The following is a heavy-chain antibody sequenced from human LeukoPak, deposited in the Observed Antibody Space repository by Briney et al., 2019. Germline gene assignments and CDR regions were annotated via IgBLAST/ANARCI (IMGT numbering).Heavy chain of an antibody. Sequence: GGSLRLSCAASGFTFNNYIMNWVRQAPGKGLEWVSSISSSSDYIYYADSVKGRFTISRDNAKNSLYLQMNSLRAEDMAVYYCARGGVIVAAAEDDAFDIWGQGTMVTVSS. CDR1: GFTFNNYI. D-gene: IGHD5-12*01. J-gene: IGHJ3*02. CDR2: ISSSSDYI. CDR3: ARGGVIVAAAEDDAFDI. V-gene: IGHV3-21*01.